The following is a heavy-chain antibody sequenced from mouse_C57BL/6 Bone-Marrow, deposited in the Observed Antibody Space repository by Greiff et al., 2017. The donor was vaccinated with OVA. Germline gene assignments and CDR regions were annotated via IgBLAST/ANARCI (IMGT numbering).Heavy chain of an antibody. CDR2: IRSKSNNYAT. J-gene: IGHJ4*01. CDR1: GFSFNTYA. V-gene: IGHV10-1*01. Sequence: EVKLMESGGGLVQPKGSLKLSCAASGFSFNTYAMNWVRQAPGKGLEWVARIRSKSNNYATYYADSVKDRFTISRADSESMLYLQMNNLKTEYTAMYYCVRQGGLLRAIGYRGQKTSDTVSS. D-gene: IGHD1-1*01. CDR3: VRQGGLLRAIGY.